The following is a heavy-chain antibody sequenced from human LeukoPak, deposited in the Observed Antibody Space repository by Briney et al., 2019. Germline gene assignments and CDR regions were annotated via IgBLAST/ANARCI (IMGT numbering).Heavy chain of an antibody. CDR3: ARYGYSHSNREYYFDY. J-gene: IGHJ4*02. V-gene: IGHV1-2*02. Sequence: GASVKVSCKASGYTFTGYYMHWVRQAPGQGLEWMGWINPNSGGTNYAQKFHGRVTMTRDTSISTAYMELSRLRSDDTAVYYCARYGYSHSNREYYFDYWGQGTLVTVSS. D-gene: IGHD3-22*01. CDR2: INPNSGGT. CDR1: GYTFTGYY.